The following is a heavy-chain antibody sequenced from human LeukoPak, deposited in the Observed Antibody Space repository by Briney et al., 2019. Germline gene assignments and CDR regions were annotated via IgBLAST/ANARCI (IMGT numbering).Heavy chain of an antibody. D-gene: IGHD2-15*01. V-gene: IGHV3-23*01. CDR3: ARLYSSGGSCYSGDAFDM. Sequence: GGSLRLSCAASGFTFSSYAMSWVRQAPGKGLEWVSAISGSGGSTYYADSVKGRFTISRDNAKNSLYLQMNSLRAEDTAVYYCARLYSSGGSCYSGDAFDMWGQGTMVTISS. CDR1: GFTFSSYA. CDR2: ISGSGGST. J-gene: IGHJ3*02.